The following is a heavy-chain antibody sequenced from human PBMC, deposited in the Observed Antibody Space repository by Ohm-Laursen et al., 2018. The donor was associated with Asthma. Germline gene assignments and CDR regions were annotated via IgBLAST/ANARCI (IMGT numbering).Heavy chain of an antibody. Sequence: SLRLSCAASGFTFSSYAMSWVRQAPGKGLEWVSYISSDSVTIYYADSVKGRFTISRDNAKHSLYLQMTSLRAEDTAVYYCAREEHLIGVVRGGMDVWGQGTTVTVSS. V-gene: IGHV3-48*01. CDR2: ISSDSVTI. J-gene: IGHJ6*02. CDR1: GFTFSSYA. CDR3: AREEHLIGVVRGGMDV. D-gene: IGHD2-2*01.